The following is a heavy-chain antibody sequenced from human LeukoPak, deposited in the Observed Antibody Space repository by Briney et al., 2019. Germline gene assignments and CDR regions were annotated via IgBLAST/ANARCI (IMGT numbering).Heavy chain of an antibody. V-gene: IGHV4-39*01. CDR3: AVEYCSSTSCYDY. CDR2: IYYSGST. J-gene: IGHJ4*02. CDR1: GGSISSSSYY. D-gene: IGHD2-2*01. Sequence: PSETLSLTCTVSGGSISSSSYYWGWIRQPPGKGLEWIGSIYYSGSTYHNPPLKSRVTISVDTSKNQFSLKLSSVTAADTAVYYCAVEYCSSTSCYDYWGQGTLVTVSS.